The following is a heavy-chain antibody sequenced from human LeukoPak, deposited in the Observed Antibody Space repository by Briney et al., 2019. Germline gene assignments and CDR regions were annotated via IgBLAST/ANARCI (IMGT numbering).Heavy chain of an antibody. CDR3: ASPFYCSGGSCNDY. J-gene: IGHJ4*02. V-gene: IGHV1-2*02. CDR2: TNPNSGGT. Sequence: ASVKVSCKASGYTFTGYYMHWVRQAPGQGLEWMGWTNPNSGGTNYAQKFQGRVTMTRDTSISTAYMELSRLRSDDTAVYYCASPFYCSGGSCNDYWGQGTLVTVSS. D-gene: IGHD2-15*01. CDR1: GYTFTGYY.